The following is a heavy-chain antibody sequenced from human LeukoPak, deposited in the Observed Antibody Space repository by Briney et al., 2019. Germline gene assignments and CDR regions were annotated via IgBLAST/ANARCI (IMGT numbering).Heavy chain of an antibody. D-gene: IGHD5-18*01. CDR1: GLTLSGYW. V-gene: IGHV3-74*01. CDR2: INGDASST. J-gene: IGHJ4*02. Sequence: PGGSLRLSCAASGLTLSGYWMHWVRHAPGKGLLWVSRINGDASSTSYADSVKGRFTIYRDNAKSTLYLQMNSLRVEDTAVYYCARARGNTYGYFEYWGQGTLVTVSS. CDR3: ARARGNTYGYFEY.